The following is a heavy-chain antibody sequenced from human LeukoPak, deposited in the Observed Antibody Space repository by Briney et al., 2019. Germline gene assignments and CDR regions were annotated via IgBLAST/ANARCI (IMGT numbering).Heavy chain of an antibody. J-gene: IGHJ4*02. D-gene: IGHD3/OR15-3a*01. CDR1: GFTFGDYG. CDR3: VKGRDFYFDF. Sequence: GGSLRLSRAASGFTFGDYGLHWVRQAPGKGLEWVTFIKYDGSKKYYVDSVKGRFTFSRDNSKNMLYLQMNSLRADDTAIYYCVKGRDFYFDFWGQGTLVTVSS. V-gene: IGHV3-30*02. CDR2: IKYDGSKK.